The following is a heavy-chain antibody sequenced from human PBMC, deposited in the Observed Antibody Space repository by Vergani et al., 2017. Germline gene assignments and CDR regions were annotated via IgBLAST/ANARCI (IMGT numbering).Heavy chain of an antibody. CDR2: IRYDGSNK. CDR1: GFTFSSSG. CDR3: AKDRDGLLWFGELFY. D-gene: IGHD3-10*01. J-gene: IGHJ4*02. V-gene: IGHV3-30*02. Sequence: QVQLVESGGGVVQPGGSLRLSCAASGFTFSSSGMHWVRQAPGKGLEWVAFIRYDGSNKYYADSVKGRFTISRDNSKNTLYLQMNSLRAEDTAVYYCAKDRDGLLWFGELFYWGQGTLVTVSS.